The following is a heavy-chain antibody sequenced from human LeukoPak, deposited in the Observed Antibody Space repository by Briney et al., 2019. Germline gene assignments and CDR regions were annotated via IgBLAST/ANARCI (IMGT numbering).Heavy chain of an antibody. J-gene: IGHJ5*02. CDR1: GFTFSDYY. Sequence: NPGGSLRLSCAASGFTFSDYYMSWIRQAPGKGLEWVSYISSSGSTIYYADSVKGRFTISRDNAKSSLYLQMNSLRAEDTAVYYCARGGYSYGHNWFDPWGQGTLVTVSS. CDR3: ARGGYSYGHNWFDP. D-gene: IGHD5-18*01. CDR2: ISSSGSTI. V-gene: IGHV3-11*01.